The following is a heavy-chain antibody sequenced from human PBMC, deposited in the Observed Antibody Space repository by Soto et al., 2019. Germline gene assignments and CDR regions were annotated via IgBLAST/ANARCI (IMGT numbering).Heavy chain of an antibody. Sequence: WGTLSLTCTVSGGSISSSSYYWGWIRQPPGKGLEWIGSIYYSGSTYYNPSLKSRVTISVDTSKNQFSLKLSSVTAADTAVYYCASLSPGYGRFGYWGQGTLVTVSS. D-gene: IGHD5-12*01. CDR3: ASLSPGYGRFGY. V-gene: IGHV4-39*01. CDR1: GGSISSSSYY. CDR2: IYYSGST. J-gene: IGHJ4*02.